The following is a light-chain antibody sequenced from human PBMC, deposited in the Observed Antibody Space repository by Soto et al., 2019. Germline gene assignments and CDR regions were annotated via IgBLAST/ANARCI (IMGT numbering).Light chain of an antibody. CDR3: QHYNRYSPYT. CDR2: TAS. J-gene: IGKJ2*01. Sequence: DIQMTQFPSTLSASIGDRVTITCRASQSISTWLAWYQQKAGKAPKLLIYTASSSETGVPSRFSGSGSGTEFTLTISSLQPDDFATYYCQHYNRYSPYTFGQGTRLEIK. V-gene: IGKV1-5*03. CDR1: QSISTW.